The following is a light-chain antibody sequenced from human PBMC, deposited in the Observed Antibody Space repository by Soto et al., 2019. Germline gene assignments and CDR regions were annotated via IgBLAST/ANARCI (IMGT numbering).Light chain of an antibody. CDR1: SSNIGSNT. CDR3: AAWDDSLNGWV. J-gene: IGLJ3*02. Sequence: QPVLTQPPSASGTPGQRVTISCSGSSSNIGSNTVNWFQQLPGTAPKLLMYSNNQRPSGVPDRFSGSKSGTSASLAISGLQSEDEADYYCAAWDDSLNGWVFGGGIKLTVL. CDR2: SNN. V-gene: IGLV1-44*01.